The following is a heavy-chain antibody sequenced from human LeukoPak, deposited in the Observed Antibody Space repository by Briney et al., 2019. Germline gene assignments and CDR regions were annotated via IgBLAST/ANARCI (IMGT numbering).Heavy chain of an antibody. J-gene: IGHJ4*02. CDR3: ARGGQLVLPFGY. CDR2: INHSGST. Sequence: SETLSLTCAVYGGSFSGYYWSWIRQPPGKGLEWIGEINHSGSTNYNPSLKSRVTISVDTSKNQFSLKLSSVTAADTAVYYCARGGQLVLPFGYWGQGTLVTVSS. V-gene: IGHV4-34*01. CDR1: GGSFSGYY. D-gene: IGHD6-13*01.